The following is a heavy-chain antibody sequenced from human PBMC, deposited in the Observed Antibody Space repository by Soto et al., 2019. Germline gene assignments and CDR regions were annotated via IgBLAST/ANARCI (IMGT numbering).Heavy chain of an antibody. D-gene: IGHD3-10*01. CDR3: AKEYGSGSYWRYAMDV. CDR2: ISGSGGTA. V-gene: IGHV3-23*01. Sequence: PGGSLRLSCAASGFTFSSYAMTWARQAPGKGLEWVSGISGSGGTANHADSVKGRFTISRDISKSTLYLQMNSLRAEDTAVYYCAKEYGSGSYWRYAMDVWGQGTTVTVSS. CDR1: GFTFSSYA. J-gene: IGHJ6*02.